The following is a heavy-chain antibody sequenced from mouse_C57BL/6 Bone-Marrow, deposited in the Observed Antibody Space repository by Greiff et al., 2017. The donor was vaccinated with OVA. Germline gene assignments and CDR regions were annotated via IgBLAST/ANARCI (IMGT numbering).Heavy chain of an antibody. V-gene: IGHV1-80*01. Sequence: VQLVESGAELVKPGASVKISCKASGYAFSSYWMNWVKQRPGKGLEWIGQIYPGDGAANYNGQFKGKATLTADQSSNTAYMQLSSLSAEDSAVYFCARDYGSSWDYGGQGTTLTVSA. J-gene: IGHJ2*01. CDR2: IYPGDGAA. CDR1: GYAFSSYW. D-gene: IGHD1-1*01. CDR3: ARDYGSSWDY.